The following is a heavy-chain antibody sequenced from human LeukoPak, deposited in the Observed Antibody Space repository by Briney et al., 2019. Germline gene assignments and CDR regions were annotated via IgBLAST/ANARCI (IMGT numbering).Heavy chain of an antibody. CDR2: IYYSGST. D-gene: IGHD6-19*01. V-gene: IGHV4-59*01. CDR3: ARDSAPSYSSRGDNWFDP. CDR1: GGSISSYC. Sequence: PSETLSLTCTVSGGSISSYCWSWIRQPPGKGLEWIGYIYYSGSTNYNPSLKSRVTISVDTSKNQFSLKLSSVTAADTAVYYCARDSAPSYSSRGDNWFDPWGQGTLVTVSS. J-gene: IGHJ5*02.